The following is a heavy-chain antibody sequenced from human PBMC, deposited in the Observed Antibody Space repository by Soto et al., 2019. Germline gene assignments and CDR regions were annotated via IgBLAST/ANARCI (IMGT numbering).Heavy chain of an antibody. J-gene: IGHJ4*02. CDR2: ITSSGTTV. Sequence: EVHLVESGGGLVQPGGSLRLSCAASGFTFSSYSLNWVRQAPGKGLEWVSYITSSGTTVYYADSVRGRFTISRDNAKNSLYLQMNSLRDDDTAISYCSRGSSNWAYYVDFCGQATLVTVSS. CDR1: GFTFSSYS. D-gene: IGHD6-13*01. CDR3: SRGSSNWAYYVDF. V-gene: IGHV3-48*02.